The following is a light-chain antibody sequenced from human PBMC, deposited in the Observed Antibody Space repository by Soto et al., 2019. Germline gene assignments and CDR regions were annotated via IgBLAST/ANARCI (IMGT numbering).Light chain of an antibody. J-gene: IGLJ2*01. V-gene: IGLV1-44*01. CDR1: SSNIASNT. Sequence: QLVLTQPPSASGTPGQRVTISCSGSSSNIASNTVNWYQQLPGTAPKVLIYTDNQRPSGVPDRFSGSKSGTSASLAISGLQSEDEADYYCAAWDDSLNGVVFGGGTKLTVL. CDR2: TDN. CDR3: AAWDDSLNGVV.